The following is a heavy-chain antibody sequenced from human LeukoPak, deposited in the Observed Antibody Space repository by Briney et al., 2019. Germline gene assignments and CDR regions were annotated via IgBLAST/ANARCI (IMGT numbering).Heavy chain of an antibody. V-gene: IGHV3-23*01. J-gene: IGHJ3*02. CDR2: ISGSGGST. Sequence: PGGSLRLSCAASGFTFSNYGMSWVRQAPGKGLEWVSAISGSGGSTYYADSVKGRFTISRDNSKNTLYLQMNSLRAEDTAVYYCAKGGYSPQLETFDIWGQGTMVTVSS. CDR1: GFTFSNYG. D-gene: IGHD5-12*01. CDR3: AKGGYSPQLETFDI.